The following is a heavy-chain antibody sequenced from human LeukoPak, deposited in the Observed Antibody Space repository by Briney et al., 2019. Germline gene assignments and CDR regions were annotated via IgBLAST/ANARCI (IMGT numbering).Heavy chain of an antibody. CDR3: ARDGIPHDYGDYDWFDP. Sequence: GGSLRLSCAASGFTFSSYSMNWVRQAPGKGLEWVSSISSSSSYIYYADSVKGRFTISRDNAKNSLYLQMNSLRAEDTAVYYCARDGIPHDYGDYDWFDPWGQGTLVTVSS. J-gene: IGHJ5*02. V-gene: IGHV3-21*01. D-gene: IGHD4-17*01. CDR2: ISSSSSYI. CDR1: GFTFSSYS.